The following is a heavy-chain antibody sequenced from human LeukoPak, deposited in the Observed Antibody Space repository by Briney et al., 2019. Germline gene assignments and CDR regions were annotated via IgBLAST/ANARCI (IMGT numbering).Heavy chain of an antibody. CDR1: GGSFSGYY. D-gene: IGHD3-22*01. V-gene: IGHV4-34*01. CDR2: INHSGST. Sequence: PSETLSLTCAVYGGSFSGYYWSWIRQPPGKGLEWIGEINHSGSTNYNPSLKSRVTISVDTSKNQFSLKLSSVTAADTAVYYCARHEHYYDSSGYRFYYWGQGTLVTVSS. CDR3: ARHEHYYDSSGYRFYY. J-gene: IGHJ4*02.